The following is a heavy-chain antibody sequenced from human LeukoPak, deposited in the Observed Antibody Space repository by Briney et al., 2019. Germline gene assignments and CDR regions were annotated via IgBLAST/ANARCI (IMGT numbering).Heavy chain of an antibody. D-gene: IGHD6-13*01. J-gene: IGHJ3*02. CDR2: IIPIFGTA. V-gene: IGHV1-69*05. CDR1: GGTFISYA. CDR3: AREVAAAGTRAFDI. Sequence: SVKVSCKASGGTFISYAISWVRQAPGQGLEWMGGIIPIFGTANYAQKFQGRVTITTDESTSTAYMELSSLRSEDTAVYYCAREVAAAGTRAFDIWGQGTMVTVSS.